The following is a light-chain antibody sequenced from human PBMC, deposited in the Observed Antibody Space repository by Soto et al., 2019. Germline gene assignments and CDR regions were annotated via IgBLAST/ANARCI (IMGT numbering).Light chain of an antibody. CDR2: GAS. J-gene: IGKJ2*01. CDR3: QQYGSSPHT. V-gene: IGKV3-20*01. CDR1: QSVSSSY. Sequence: EIVLTQSPGTLSLSPGERATLSCRASQSVSSSYLAWYQHKPGQAPRLLIYGASSRATGIPDRFSGSGSGTDFTLTNSRLEPEDFGVYYCQQYGSSPHTFGQGTKLEIK.